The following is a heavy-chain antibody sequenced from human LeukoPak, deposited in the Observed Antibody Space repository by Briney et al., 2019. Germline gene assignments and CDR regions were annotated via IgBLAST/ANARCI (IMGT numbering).Heavy chain of an antibody. CDR2: IYTSGST. J-gene: IGHJ4*02. CDR3: ARDPRYYGSGSFDY. CDR1: GGSISSYY. D-gene: IGHD3-10*01. Sequence: SETLSLTCTVSGGSISSYYWSWIRQPAGKGLEWIGRIYTSGSTNYNPSLKSRVTMSVDTSKNQFSLKLSSVTAADTAVYYCARDPRYYGSGSFDYWGQGTLVTVSS. V-gene: IGHV4-4*07.